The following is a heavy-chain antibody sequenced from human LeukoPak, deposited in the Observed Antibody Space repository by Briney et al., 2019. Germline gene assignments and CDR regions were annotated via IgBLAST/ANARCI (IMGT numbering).Heavy chain of an antibody. CDR2: ISSSGSTI. CDR1: GFTFSDYY. D-gene: IGHD3-16*01. Sequence: KPGGSLRLSCAASGFTFSDYYMSWIRQAPGKGLEWVSYISSSGSTIYYADSVKGRFTISRDNAKNSLYLQMNSLRAEDTAVYYCARDSSWAYDYVWGSLDYWGQGTLVTVSS. CDR3: ARDSSWAYDYVWGSLDY. V-gene: IGHV3-11*04. J-gene: IGHJ4*02.